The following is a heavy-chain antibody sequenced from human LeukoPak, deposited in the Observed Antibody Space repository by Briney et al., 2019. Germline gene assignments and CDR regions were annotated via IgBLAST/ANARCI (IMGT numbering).Heavy chain of an antibody. Sequence: ASVKVSCKTSGGIFRSYGLNWVRQAPGQGLEWMGGFIPILGTPKYAQNLQGRVTITADESTSTGYMELSSLRYEDTVVYYCARGLYCRSSTSCSDYGMDVWGQGTTVTVSS. J-gene: IGHJ6*02. CDR3: ARGLYCRSSTSCSDYGMDV. D-gene: IGHD2-15*01. CDR1: GGIFRSYG. CDR2: FIPILGTP. V-gene: IGHV1-69*13.